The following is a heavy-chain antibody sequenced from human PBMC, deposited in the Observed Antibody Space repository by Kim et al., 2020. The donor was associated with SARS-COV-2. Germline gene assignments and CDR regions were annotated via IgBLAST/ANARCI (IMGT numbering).Heavy chain of an antibody. V-gene: IGHV1-3*01. CDR2: IRVCNGYT. Sequence: ASVKVSCKASGYTFTKYDMHLARQAPGQTLEWVGWIRVCNGYTKYSPKFQGRVTITRDTSASTAYMELSSLSSEDTAVYYCASLYGNYDDYWGQGTLVTVSS. D-gene: IGHD4-17*01. CDR3: ASLYGNYDDY. J-gene: IGHJ4*02. CDR1: GYTFTKYD.